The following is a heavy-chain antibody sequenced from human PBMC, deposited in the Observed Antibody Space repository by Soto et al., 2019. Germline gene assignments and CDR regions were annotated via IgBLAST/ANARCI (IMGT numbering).Heavy chain of an antibody. D-gene: IGHD4-17*01. Sequence: GGSLRLSCAASGFTFSSYAMSWVRQAPGKGLEWVSAISGSGGSTYYADSVKGRFTISRDNSKNTLYLQMNSLRAEDTAVYYYAKAKTMVYYGDPGRVPLDYWGQGTLVTVSS. V-gene: IGHV3-23*01. J-gene: IGHJ4*02. CDR1: GFTFSSYA. CDR2: ISGSGGST. CDR3: AKAKTMVYYGDPGRVPLDY.